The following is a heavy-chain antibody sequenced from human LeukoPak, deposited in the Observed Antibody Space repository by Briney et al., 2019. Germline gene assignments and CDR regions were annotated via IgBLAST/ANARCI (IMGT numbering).Heavy chain of an antibody. V-gene: IGHV4-4*07. CDR2: IYTSGST. CDR1: GGSISSYY. J-gene: IGHJ6*03. D-gene: IGHD3-16*01. CDR3: ARDGINYYYYYMDV. Sequence: PSETLSLTCTVSGGSISSYYWSWIRQPAGKGLEWIGRIYTSGSTNYNPSLKSRVTMSVDTSKNQFSLKLSSVTAADTAVYYCARDGINYYYYYMDVWGKGTTVTVSS.